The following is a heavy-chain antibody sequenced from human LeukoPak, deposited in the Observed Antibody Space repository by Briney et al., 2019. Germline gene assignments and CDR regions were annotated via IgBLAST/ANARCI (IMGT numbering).Heavy chain of an antibody. CDR2: IYNSGST. CDR1: GGSISSYY. V-gene: IGHV4-59*01. CDR3: ARDSGVRVFDY. D-gene: IGHD3-10*01. Sequence: PSETLSLTCTVSGGSISSYYWSWIRQPPGKGLEWIGNIYNSGSTNYNPSLKSRVTILVDTSKSQFSLKLSSVTAADTAVYYCARDSGVRVFDYWGQGTLVTVSS. J-gene: IGHJ4*02.